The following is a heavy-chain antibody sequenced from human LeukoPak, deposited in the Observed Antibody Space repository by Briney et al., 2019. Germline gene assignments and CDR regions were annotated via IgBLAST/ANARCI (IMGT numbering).Heavy chain of an antibody. D-gene: IGHD1-26*01. CDR1: GGSFSGYY. Sequence: SETLSLTCAVSGGSFSGYYWSWIRQPPGKGLEWIGEINHSGSTNYNPSLKSRVTISVDTSKNQFSLKLSSVTAADTAVYYCAREVGYYYGMDVWGQGTTVTVSS. J-gene: IGHJ6*02. V-gene: IGHV4-34*01. CDR3: AREVGYYYGMDV. CDR2: INHSGST.